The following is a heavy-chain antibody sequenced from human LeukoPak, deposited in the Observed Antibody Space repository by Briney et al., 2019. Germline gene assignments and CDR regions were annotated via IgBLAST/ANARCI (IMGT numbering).Heavy chain of an antibody. CDR1: GYTFTSYA. Sequence: ASVKVSCKASGYTFTSYAMNWVRRAPGQRLEWMGWINAGNGNTKYSQEFQGRVTITRDTSASTAYMELSSLRSEDMAVYYCARSDYGGNRNYFDYWGQGTLVTVSS. CDR2: INAGNGNT. V-gene: IGHV1-3*03. CDR3: ARSDYGGNRNYFDY. J-gene: IGHJ4*02. D-gene: IGHD4-23*01.